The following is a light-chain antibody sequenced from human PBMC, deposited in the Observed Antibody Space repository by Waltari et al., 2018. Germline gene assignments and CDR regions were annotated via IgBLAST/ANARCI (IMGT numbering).Light chain of an antibody. Sequence: QSALTQPRSVSGSPGQSVTVSCTGTSSDVGGYNYVSWYQQHPGQAPKLMIYAVSKRPSWVPARFSGSKSGNTASLTISGLQAEDEADYYCCSYAGGYTFWVFGGGTKLTVL. J-gene: IGLJ3*02. CDR3: CSYAGGYTFWV. V-gene: IGLV2-11*01. CDR1: SSDVGGYNY. CDR2: AVS.